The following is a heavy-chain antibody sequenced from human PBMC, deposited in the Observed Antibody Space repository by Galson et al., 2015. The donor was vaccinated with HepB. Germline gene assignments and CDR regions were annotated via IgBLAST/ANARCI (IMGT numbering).Heavy chain of an antibody. D-gene: IGHD3-10*01. CDR2: ISYDGSNK. CDR1: RFTFSYYG. Sequence: SLRLSCAASRFTFSYYGIHWVRQAPGKGLEWVAVISYDGSNKYYADSVKGRFTISRDNSKNTLYLQMNSLRAEDTAVYYCAKDVWFGELLGWYFDLWGRGTLVTV. CDR3: AKDVWFGELLGWYFDL. J-gene: IGHJ2*01. V-gene: IGHV3-30*18.